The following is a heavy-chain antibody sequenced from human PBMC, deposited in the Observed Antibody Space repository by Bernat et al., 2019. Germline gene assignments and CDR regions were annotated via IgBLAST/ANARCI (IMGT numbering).Heavy chain of an antibody. J-gene: IGHJ4*02. CDR3: AKEGLVRGEFDY. V-gene: IGHV3-30*18. CDR2: ISYDGSNK. Sequence: QVQLMESGGGVVQPGRSLRLSCAASGFTFSSYGMHWVRQAPGKGLEWVAVISYDGSNKYYADSVKGRFTISRDNSKNTLYLQMNSLRAEDTAVYYCAKEGLVRGEFDYWGQGTLVTVSS. CDR1: GFTFSSYG. D-gene: IGHD6-19*01.